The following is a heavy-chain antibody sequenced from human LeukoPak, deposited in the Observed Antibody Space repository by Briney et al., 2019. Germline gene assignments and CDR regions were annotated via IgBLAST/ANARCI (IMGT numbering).Heavy chain of an antibody. J-gene: IGHJ4*02. CDR2: IYYSGST. V-gene: IGHV4-31*03. D-gene: IGHD6-25*01. CDR3: ASSRLGWFDY. Sequence: PSETLSLTCTVSGGSISSGGHYWSWIRQHPGKGLEWIGYIYYSGSTYYNPSLKSRVTISVDTSKNQFSLKLSSVTAADTAVYYYASSRLGWFDYWGQGTLVTVSS. CDR1: GGSISSGGHY.